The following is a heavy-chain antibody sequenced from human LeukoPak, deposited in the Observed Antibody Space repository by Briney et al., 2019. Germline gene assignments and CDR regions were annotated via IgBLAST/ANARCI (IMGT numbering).Heavy chain of an antibody. D-gene: IGHD6-19*01. V-gene: IGHV4-59*01. CDR3: ARSAGSGWYGIDS. CDR1: GGSITNYY. J-gene: IGHJ4*02. CDR2: VYYTGNT. Sequence: SETLSLTCTVSGGSITNYYWSWIRQPPGKGLEWIGYVYYTGNTNYNPSLKSRVTISLDTSKNQFSLKLTSVTAADTAMYYCARSAGSGWYGIDSWGQGTLVTV.